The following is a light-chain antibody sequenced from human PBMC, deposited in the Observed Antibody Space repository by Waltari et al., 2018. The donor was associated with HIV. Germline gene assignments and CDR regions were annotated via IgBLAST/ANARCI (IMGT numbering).Light chain of an antibody. Sequence: QSVLTQPPSASGTPGQRVTISCSGSSSTIGRNYVSWYQQLPGTAPKLLIYTNNQRPSGVPDRFSGSKSGTSASLAISGLRSEDEADYYCAAWDASLSVVFGGGTKLTVL. V-gene: IGLV1-47*01. CDR1: SSTIGRNY. J-gene: IGLJ2*01. CDR2: TNN. CDR3: AAWDASLSVV.